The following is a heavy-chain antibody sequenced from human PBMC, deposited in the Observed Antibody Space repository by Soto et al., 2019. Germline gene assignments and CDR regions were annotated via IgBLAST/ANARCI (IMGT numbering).Heavy chain of an antibody. CDR2: INAGNGKP. D-gene: IGHD3-10*01. CDR1: GYTFTSYA. V-gene: IGHV1-3*01. Sequence: QVQLVQSGAEVKKPGASVKVSCKASGYTFTSYAMHWVRQAPGQRLEWMGWINAGNGKPKYSQKFQGRVAITRDTSASTAYLELSSLSSEYTAVYYCAAGYGSGSYSPNFDYWGQGTLVTVSS. J-gene: IGHJ4*02. CDR3: AAGYGSGSYSPNFDY.